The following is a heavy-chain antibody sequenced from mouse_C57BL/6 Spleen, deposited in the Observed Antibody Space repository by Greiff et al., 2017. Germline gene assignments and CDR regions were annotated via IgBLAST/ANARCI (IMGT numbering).Heavy chain of an antibody. CDR3: AIREESWYFDV. J-gene: IGHJ1*03. CDR2: IYPGDGDT. CDR1: GYAFSSYW. V-gene: IGHV1-80*01. Sequence: QVQLQQSGAELVKPGASVKISCTASGYAFSSYWMNWVKQRPGKGLEWIGQIYPGDGDTKYNGKFKGKATLTADKSSSTAYMQLSSLTSEDSAVYFCAIREESWYFDVWGTGTTVTVSS.